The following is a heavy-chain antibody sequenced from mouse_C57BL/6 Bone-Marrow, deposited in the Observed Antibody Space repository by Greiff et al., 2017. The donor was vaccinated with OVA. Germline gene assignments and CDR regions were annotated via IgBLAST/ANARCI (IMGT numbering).Heavy chain of an antibody. Sequence: DVKLQESVAELVRPGASVKLSCTASGFNIKNTYMHWVKQRPEQGLEWIGRIDPANGNTKYAPKFPGKATLTADTSSNTAYLQLSSQISEDTAICCCARWGTYYSNYEGFAYWGQGTLVTVSA. CDR1: GFNIKNTY. D-gene: IGHD2-5*01. CDR3: ARWGTYYSNYEGFAY. J-gene: IGHJ3*01. CDR2: IDPANGNT. V-gene: IGHV14-3*01.